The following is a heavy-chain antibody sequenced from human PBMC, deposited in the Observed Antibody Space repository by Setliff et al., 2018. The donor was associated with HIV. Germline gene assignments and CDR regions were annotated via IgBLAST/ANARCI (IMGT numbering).Heavy chain of an antibody. CDR2: IFHSGNT. CDR1: GYSISSGYY. D-gene: IGHD3-10*02. J-gene: IGHJ3*02. CDR3: ARPLTTSYYFWGEAFAI. Sequence: ASETLSLTCTVSGYSISSGYYWGFIRQPPGKGLEWIGSIFHSGNTYYNPSLKSRVTMSADTSMNQFSLKLNSVTATDTAVYYCARPLTTSYYFWGEAFAIWGQGTMVTVSS. V-gene: IGHV4-38-2*02.